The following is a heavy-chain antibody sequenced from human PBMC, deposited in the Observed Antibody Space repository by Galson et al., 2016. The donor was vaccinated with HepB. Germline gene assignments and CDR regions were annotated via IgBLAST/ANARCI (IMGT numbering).Heavy chain of an antibody. CDR1: GFTFSTYD. Sequence: CAASGFTFSTYDMHWVRQVPGKGLQWVSAIGTGDDTYYPDSVKGRFIISRENDKRSLFLQMNSLKAEDTAVYYCVREGLNWEFDSWGQGTLVTVSS. CDR2: IGTGDDT. CDR3: VREGLNWEFDS. V-gene: IGHV3-13*01. J-gene: IGHJ4*02. D-gene: IGHD3/OR15-3a*01.